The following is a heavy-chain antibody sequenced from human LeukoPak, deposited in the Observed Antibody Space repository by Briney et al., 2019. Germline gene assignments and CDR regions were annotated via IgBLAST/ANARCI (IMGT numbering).Heavy chain of an antibody. CDR1: GFTFSTYA. J-gene: IGHJ4*02. CDR2: ISGSGGNT. CDR3: VRGDGFRGEAY. Sequence: GGSLRLSCAASGFTFSTYAMSWVRQAPGKGLEWVSAISGSGGNTYYADSVKGRFTISRDNSKNTLYLQMNSLRAEDTAVYYCVRGDGFRGEAYWGQGTLVTVSS. V-gene: IGHV3-23*01. D-gene: IGHD3-10*01.